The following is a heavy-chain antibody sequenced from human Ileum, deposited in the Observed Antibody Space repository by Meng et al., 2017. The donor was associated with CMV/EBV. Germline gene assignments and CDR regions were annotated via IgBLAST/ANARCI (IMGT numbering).Heavy chain of an antibody. CDR2: LWYDGSRK. Sequence: SGFPLNSYGIPWVRQFPGKGLEWVAVLWYDGSRKYFADSVQGRFSISRDDSKNTVYLQMNSLRAEDTAVYYCARDNDGSSHYSQFDYWGQGTLVTVSS. D-gene: IGHD3-22*01. CDR3: ARDNDGSSHYSQFDY. V-gene: IGHV3-33*01. J-gene: IGHJ4*02. CDR1: GFPLNSYG.